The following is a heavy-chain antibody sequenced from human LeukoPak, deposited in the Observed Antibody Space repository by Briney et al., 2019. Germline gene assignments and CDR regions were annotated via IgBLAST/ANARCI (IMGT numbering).Heavy chain of an antibody. CDR1: GYTFTGYY. CDR3: ARVSLVYGDYAHPWFDP. D-gene: IGHD4-17*01. Sequence: ASVKVSCKASGYTFTGYYMHWVRHAPGRGLGWMGWINPNSGGTNYAQMFQGRVTMTRDTSISTAHMELSRLRSDDTAVYYCARVSLVYGDYAHPWFDPWGQGTLVTVST. CDR2: INPNSGGT. V-gene: IGHV1-2*02. J-gene: IGHJ5*02.